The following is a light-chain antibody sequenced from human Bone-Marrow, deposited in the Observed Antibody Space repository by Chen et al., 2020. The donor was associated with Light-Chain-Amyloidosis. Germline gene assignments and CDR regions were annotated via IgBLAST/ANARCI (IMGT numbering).Light chain of an antibody. V-gene: IGLV2-14*01. CDR1: SGYVGTYNY. CDR2: AVS. J-gene: IGLJ1*01. Sequence: QSALTQPASVSGSPGQSITIPCTGTSGYVGTYNYVSWYQQHPGKAPKVMIYAVSNRPSGVSNRFSGSKSGNTASLTISGLQAEDEADYYCSSFTSSSSYVFGPGTKVTVL. CDR3: SSFTSSSSYV.